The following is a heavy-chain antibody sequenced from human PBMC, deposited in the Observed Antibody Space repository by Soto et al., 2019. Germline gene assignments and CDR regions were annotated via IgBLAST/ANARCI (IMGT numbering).Heavy chain of an antibody. J-gene: IGHJ6*02. CDR1: GGTFSSYA. D-gene: IGHD2-15*01. Sequence: ASVKVSCKASGGTFSSYAISWVRQAPGQGLEWMGGIIPIFGTANYAQKFQGRVTITADESTSTAYMELSSLRSEDTAVYYCARGPLGTRGYPVVAATVGYYYYGMDVWGQGTTVTVSS. V-gene: IGHV1-69*13. CDR2: IIPIFGTA. CDR3: ARGPLGTRGYPVVAATVGYYYYGMDV.